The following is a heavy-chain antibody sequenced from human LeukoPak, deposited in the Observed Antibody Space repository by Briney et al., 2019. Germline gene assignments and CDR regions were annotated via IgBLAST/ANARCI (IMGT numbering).Heavy chain of an antibody. D-gene: IGHD3-10*01. CDR1: GGSISSSSYY. CDR3: ARDSNLLWFGEGFDY. Sequence: SETLSLTCTVSGGSISSSSYYWGWIRQPPGKGLEWIGSIYYSGSTYYNPSLKSRVTISVDTSKNQFSLKLSSVTAADTAVYYCARDSNLLWFGEGFDYWGQGTLVTVSS. CDR2: IYYSGST. V-gene: IGHV4-39*07. J-gene: IGHJ4*02.